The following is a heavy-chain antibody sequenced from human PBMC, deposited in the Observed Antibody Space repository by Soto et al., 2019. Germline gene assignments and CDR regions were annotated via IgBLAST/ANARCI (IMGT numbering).Heavy chain of an antibody. V-gene: IGHV1-18*01. CDR3: ASIMYYYDSSGYYYQDY. Sequence: APVKVSCKAPGYTFTSYGISWVRQAPGQGLEWMGWISAYNGNTNYAQKLQGRVTMTTDTSTSTAYMELRSLRSDDTAVYYCASIMYYYDSSGYYYQDYWGQGTLVTVSS. D-gene: IGHD3-22*01. J-gene: IGHJ4*02. CDR1: GYTFTSYG. CDR2: ISAYNGNT.